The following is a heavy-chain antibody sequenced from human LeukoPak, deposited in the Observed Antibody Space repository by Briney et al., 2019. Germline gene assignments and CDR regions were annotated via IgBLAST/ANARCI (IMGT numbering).Heavy chain of an antibody. CDR3: VRWGPDKAMDV. Sequence: GGSLRLSXAAPGFTFCSHAMHSVRQAPGKGLGWVSVIWYDGSNKHYADSVKGRFTISRDNSKNTLYVEMNSLRAEDTAVYYCVRWGPDKAMDVWDKGTTVTVSS. V-gene: IGHV3-33*01. CDR1: GFTFCSHA. D-gene: IGHD7-27*01. J-gene: IGHJ6*03. CDR2: IWYDGSNK.